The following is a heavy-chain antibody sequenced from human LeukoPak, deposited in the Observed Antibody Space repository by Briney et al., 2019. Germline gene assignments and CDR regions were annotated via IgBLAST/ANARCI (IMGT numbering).Heavy chain of an antibody. CDR2: MNPNSGNT. CDR3: ARGIAVSRWATGY. V-gene: IGHV1-8*01. J-gene: IGHJ4*02. D-gene: IGHD6-19*01. Sequence: ASVKVSCKASGYTFTSYDINGVRQATGQGREWMGWMNPNSGNTGYAQKFQGRVTMTRNTSISTAYMELSSLRSEDTAVYYCARGIAVSRWATGYWGQGTLVTVSS. CDR1: GYTFTSYD.